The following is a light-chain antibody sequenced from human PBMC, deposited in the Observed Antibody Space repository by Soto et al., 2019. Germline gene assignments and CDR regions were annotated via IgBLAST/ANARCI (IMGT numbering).Light chain of an antibody. J-gene: IGKJ3*01. CDR1: QSVSSSS. V-gene: IGKV3-20*01. Sequence: EIVLTQSPGTLSLSPGERATLSCRASQSVSSSSLAWYQQNPGQAPRLLIYGASSRATGIPDRFSGSGSGTDFTLTISRLEPEDFAVYYCQHYGSSRFTFGPGTKVDIK. CDR2: GAS. CDR3: QHYGSSRFT.